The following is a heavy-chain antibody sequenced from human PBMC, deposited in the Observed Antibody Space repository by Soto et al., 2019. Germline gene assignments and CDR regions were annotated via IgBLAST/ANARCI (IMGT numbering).Heavy chain of an antibody. J-gene: IGHJ4*02. CDR3: ARPGNSSSSAYEY. CDR2: IYYSGST. Sequence: SETLSLTCTVSGGSISSTIYYWGWIRHPPGKGLEWIGSIYYSGSTYYNPSPKSRVTISVDKSKKQFSLKMSSVTAADTAVYYCARPGNSSSSAYEYWGKGTLVTLSS. V-gene: IGHV4-39*01. CDR1: GGSISSTIYY. D-gene: IGHD6-6*01.